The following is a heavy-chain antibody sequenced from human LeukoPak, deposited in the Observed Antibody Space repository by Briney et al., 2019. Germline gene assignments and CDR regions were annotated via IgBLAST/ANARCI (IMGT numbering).Heavy chain of an antibody. CDR1: GGTFSSYA. Sequence: ASVKVSCKASGGTFSSYAISWVRQAPGQGLEWMGGIIPIFGTANYAQKFQGRVTITADESTSTAYMELSSLRSEDTAVYYCARGRYSSSWYTWFDPWGQGTLVTVSS. D-gene: IGHD6-13*01. J-gene: IGHJ5*02. V-gene: IGHV1-69*13. CDR3: ARGRYSSSWYTWFDP. CDR2: IIPIFGTA.